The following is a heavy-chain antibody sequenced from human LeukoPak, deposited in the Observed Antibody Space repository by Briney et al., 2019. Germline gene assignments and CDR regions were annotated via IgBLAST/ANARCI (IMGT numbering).Heavy chain of an antibody. CDR3: AKDTGPAAGITADY. V-gene: IGHV3-23*01. J-gene: IGHJ4*02. CDR2: IRGSDDST. CDR1: GFTFSSYA. Sequence: GGSLRLSCAASGFTFSSYAITWVRQAPGKGLEWVSTIRGSDDSTYYADSVKGRSTISRDNYKNTLYLQMNSLRAEDTAIYYCAKDTGPAAGITADYWGQGTLVTVSS. D-gene: IGHD6-13*01.